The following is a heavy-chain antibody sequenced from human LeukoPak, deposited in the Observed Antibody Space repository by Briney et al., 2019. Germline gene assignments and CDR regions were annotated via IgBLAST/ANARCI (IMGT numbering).Heavy chain of an antibody. J-gene: IGHJ6*03. Sequence: QPSETLSLTCAVYGGSFSGYYWSWIRQPPGKGLEWIGEINHSGSTNYNPSLKSRVTISVDTSKNQFSLKLSSVTAADTAVYYCARGIAAVDGYYYYYYMDVWGKGTTVTVSS. V-gene: IGHV4-34*01. CDR1: GGSFSGYY. D-gene: IGHD6-13*01. CDR3: ARGIAAVDGYYYYYYMDV. CDR2: INHSGST.